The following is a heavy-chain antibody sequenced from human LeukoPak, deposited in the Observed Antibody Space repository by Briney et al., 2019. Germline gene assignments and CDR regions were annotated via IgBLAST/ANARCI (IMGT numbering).Heavy chain of an antibody. CDR1: GYTFTGYY. V-gene: IGHV1-2*02. CDR3: ARETGAQRWYFDY. Sequence: ASVKVSCKTSGYTFTGYYMHWVRQAPGQGLEWMGWIDPNSGGTNYAQKFQGRVTMTRDTSISTAYTELSRLRSDDTAVYYCARETGAQRWYFDYWGQGTLVTVSS. D-gene: IGHD1-14*01. J-gene: IGHJ4*02. CDR2: IDPNSGGT.